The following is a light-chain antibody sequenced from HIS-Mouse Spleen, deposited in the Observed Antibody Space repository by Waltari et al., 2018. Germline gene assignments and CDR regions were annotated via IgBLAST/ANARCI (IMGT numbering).Light chain of an antibody. V-gene: IGLV1-44*01. J-gene: IGLJ3*02. Sequence: QSVLTQPPSASGTPGQRVTISCSGSSSNIGSNTVNWYQQPPGTAPKLLIYSNKQRPSGVPDRFPGSKSGTSASLAISGLQSEDEADYYCAAWDDSLNGWVFGGGTKLTVL. CDR2: SNK. CDR3: AAWDDSLNGWV. CDR1: SSNIGSNT.